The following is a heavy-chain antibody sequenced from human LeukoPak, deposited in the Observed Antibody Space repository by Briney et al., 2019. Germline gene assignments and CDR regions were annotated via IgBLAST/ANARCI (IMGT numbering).Heavy chain of an antibody. Sequence: SETLSLTCTVSGGSISNYYWSWIRQPPGRGLEWIGYINYSGSTNYNHSLKNRVTISVDTSKNQFSLKVTSVTAADTAVYYCARLNGGYWGQGTLVTVSS. J-gene: IGHJ4*02. V-gene: IGHV4-59*08. CDR3: ARLNGGY. CDR2: INYSGST. CDR1: GGSISNYY. D-gene: IGHD1-1*01.